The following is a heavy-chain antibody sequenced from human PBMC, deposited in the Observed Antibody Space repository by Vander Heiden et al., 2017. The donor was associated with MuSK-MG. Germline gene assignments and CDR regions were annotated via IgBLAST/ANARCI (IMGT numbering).Heavy chain of an antibody. CDR1: GFTFSSYS. Sequence: EVQLVESGGGLVKPGGSLRLSCAASGFTFSSYSMNWVRQAPGKGLEWVSSISRRSSYIYYADSVKGRFTIARDNAKNSLYLQMNRLRAEETAVYYCARDRSLYSTGGSGQFAYMDVWGKGTTVTVFS. D-gene: IGHD2-15*01. CDR2: ISRRSSYI. V-gene: IGHV3-21*01. CDR3: ARDRSLYSTGGSGQFAYMDV. J-gene: IGHJ6*03.